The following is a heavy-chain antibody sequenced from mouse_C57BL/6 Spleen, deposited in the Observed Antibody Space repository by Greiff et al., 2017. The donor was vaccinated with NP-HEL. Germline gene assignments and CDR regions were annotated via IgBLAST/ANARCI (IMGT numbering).Heavy chain of an antibody. V-gene: IGHV1-55*01. CDR1: GYTFTSYW. J-gene: IGHJ3*01. D-gene: IGHD1-1*01. Sequence: PGASVKMSCKASGYTFTSYWITWVKQRPGQGLEWIGDIYPGSGSTNYNEKFKSKATLTVDTSSSTAYMQLSSLTSEDSAVYYCARSGYYGSSYGFAYWGQGTLVTVSA. CDR3: ARSGYYGSSYGFAY. CDR2: IYPGSGST.